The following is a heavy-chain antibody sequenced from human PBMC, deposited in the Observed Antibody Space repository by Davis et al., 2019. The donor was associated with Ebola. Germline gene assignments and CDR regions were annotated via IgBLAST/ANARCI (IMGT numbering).Heavy chain of an antibody. CDR1: GDSVSGSSGA. Sequence: HSQTLSLTCVISGDSVSGSSGAWNWIRQSPSRGLEWLGRTYYKSKWYNDYAVSVKSRITINADTSKNELSLHLNSVTPEDAAVYYCVRGWGRSGLDVWGQGTTVTVSS. D-gene: IGHD3-16*01. CDR3: VRGWGRSGLDV. CDR2: TYYKSKWYN. J-gene: IGHJ6*02. V-gene: IGHV6-1*01.